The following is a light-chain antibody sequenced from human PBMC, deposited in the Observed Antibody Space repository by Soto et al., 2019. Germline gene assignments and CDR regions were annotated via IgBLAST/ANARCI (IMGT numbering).Light chain of an antibody. CDR1: QSISSW. V-gene: IGKV1-5*03. Sequence: DIPMTQSPSTLSASVGDRVTITCRASQSISSWLAWYQQKPGKAPMLLIYMASSLESGVPSRFRGSGSGTEFTLTISSLQPDDFATYYCQQYNSYPYTFGQGTKLEIK. J-gene: IGKJ2*01. CDR2: MAS. CDR3: QQYNSYPYT.